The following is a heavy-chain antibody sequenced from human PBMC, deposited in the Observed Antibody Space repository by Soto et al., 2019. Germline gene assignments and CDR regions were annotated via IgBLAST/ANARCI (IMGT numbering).Heavy chain of an antibody. CDR2: ISWNSGRI. Sequence: EVQLVESGGGLVQPSRSLRLSCAASGFTFDDYAMHWVRQAPGKGLEWVSGISWNSGRIGYADSVKGRFTISRDNAKNSLYVVVHSVSGGDADLYFCAKYGRFGEPAYWVQRSLVTVSS. D-gene: IGHD3-10*01. V-gene: IGHV3-9*01. CDR3: AKYGRFGEPAY. J-gene: IGHJ4*02. CDR1: GFTFDDYA.